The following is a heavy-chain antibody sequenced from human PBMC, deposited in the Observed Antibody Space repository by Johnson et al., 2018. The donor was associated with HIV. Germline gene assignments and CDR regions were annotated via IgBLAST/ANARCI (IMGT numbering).Heavy chain of an antibody. CDR1: GFIFSDYA. Sequence: QVQLVESGGGVVQPGRSLRLSCAASGFIFSDYAMHWVRQAPGKGLEWVAVIWSDGSNKYYADSVKGRFILSRDNSKNTLYLQMNSLKTEDTAVYYCTTALRGTVTRDGYILDAFDIWGQGTMVTVSS. J-gene: IGHJ3*02. D-gene: IGHD5-24*01. V-gene: IGHV3-33*01. CDR2: IWSDGSNK. CDR3: TTALRGTVTRDGYILDAFDI.